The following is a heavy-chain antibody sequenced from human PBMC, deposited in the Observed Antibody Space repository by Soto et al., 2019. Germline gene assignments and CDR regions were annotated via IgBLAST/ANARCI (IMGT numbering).Heavy chain of an antibody. D-gene: IGHD1-1*01. CDR2: INANNGDT. Sequence: QVQLAQSGAEVKKPGASVKVSCKASGYTFTGHYIHWVRQAPGQGLEWMGWINANNGDTKYAQKFQGRVTMTRDTSISTADMELSRLTSDDAAVYYCARETLAFDPWGQGTLVTVSS. CDR3: ARETLAFDP. V-gene: IGHV1-2*02. CDR1: GYTFTGHY. J-gene: IGHJ5*02.